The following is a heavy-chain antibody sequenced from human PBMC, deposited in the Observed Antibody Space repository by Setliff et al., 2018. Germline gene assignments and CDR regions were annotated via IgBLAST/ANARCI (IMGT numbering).Heavy chain of an antibody. CDR1: GFTFSSYW. J-gene: IGHJ4*02. D-gene: IGHD1-1*01. CDR3: TSTTLDF. V-gene: IGHV3-15*05. Sequence: PGGSLRLSCAASGFTFSSYWMSWVRRGPGKGLEWVGRIKNKNEGETRDYAAPVKGRFTVSRDDSKNTLYLHMSSLRSEDTGIYYCTSTTLDFWGPGTLVTVSS. CDR2: IKNKNEGETR.